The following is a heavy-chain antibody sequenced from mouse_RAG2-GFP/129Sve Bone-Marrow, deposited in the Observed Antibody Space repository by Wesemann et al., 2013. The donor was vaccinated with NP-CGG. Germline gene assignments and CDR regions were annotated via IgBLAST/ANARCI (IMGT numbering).Heavy chain of an antibody. CDR3: ARHLYYRYDGPYWYFDV. D-gene: IGHD2-14*01. Sequence: GGLVKPGGSLKLSCAASGFAFSSYDMSWVRQTPEKRLEWVAYISSGGGSTYYPDTVKGRFTISRDNAKNTLYLQMSSLKSEDTAMYYCARHLYYRYDGPYWYFDVWGAGTTVTVSS. J-gene: IGHJ1*01. CDR2: ISSGGGST. CDR1: GFAFSSYD. V-gene: IGHV5-12-1*01.